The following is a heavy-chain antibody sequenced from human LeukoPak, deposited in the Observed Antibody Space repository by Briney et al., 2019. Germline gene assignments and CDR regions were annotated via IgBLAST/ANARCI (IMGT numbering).Heavy chain of an antibody. D-gene: IGHD3-22*01. J-gene: IGHJ4*02. CDR3: AKDENYYDSSGYYSPGGY. V-gene: IGHV3-30*04. CDR1: GFTFSSYA. Sequence: PGGSLRLSCAASGFTFSSYAMHWVRQAPGKGLEWVAVISYDGSNKYYADSVKGRFTISRDNSKNTLYLQMNSLRAEDTAVYYCAKDENYYDSSGYYSPGGYWGQGTLVTVSS. CDR2: ISYDGSNK.